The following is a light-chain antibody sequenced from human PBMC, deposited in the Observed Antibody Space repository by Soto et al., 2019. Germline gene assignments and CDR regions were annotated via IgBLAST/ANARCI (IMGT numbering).Light chain of an antibody. CDR1: SSNIGINS. CDR3: AAWDDSLSGRV. CDR2: RNS. Sequence: QSVLTQPPSASGTPGQTVTISCSGSSSNIGINSVFWYQQFPGTAPKLLIYRNSHRPSGVPDRFSGSKSGTSASLAISGLRSEDEADYYCAAWDDSLSGRVFGGGTKLTVL. J-gene: IGLJ3*02. V-gene: IGLV1-47*01.